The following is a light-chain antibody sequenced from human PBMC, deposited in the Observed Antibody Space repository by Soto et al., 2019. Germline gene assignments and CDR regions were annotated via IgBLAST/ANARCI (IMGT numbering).Light chain of an antibody. CDR1: QSISSW. J-gene: IGKJ1*01. V-gene: IGKV1-5*03. CDR2: KAS. Sequence: MPNTPSPLRASVEERAPSTSRASQSISSWLAWYQQKPGKAPKLLIYKASTLKSGVPSRFSGSGSGTEFTLTISSLQPDDFATYYCQHYNSYSEAFGQGTKVDIK. CDR3: QHYNSYSEA.